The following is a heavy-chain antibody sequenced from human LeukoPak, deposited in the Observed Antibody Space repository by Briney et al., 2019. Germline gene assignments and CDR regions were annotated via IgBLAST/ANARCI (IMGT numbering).Heavy chain of an antibody. D-gene: IGHD2-2*02. CDR3: AREGRGSIRY. CDR1: GGSFSGYY. CDR2: ISHSGST. V-gene: IGHV4-34*01. J-gene: IGHJ4*02. Sequence: SETLSLTCAVYGGSFSGYYWSWLRQPPGKGLEWIGEISHSGSTNYNPSLKSRVTISVDTSKNQFSLKLSSVTAADTAVYYCAREGRGSIRYWGQGTLVTVSS.